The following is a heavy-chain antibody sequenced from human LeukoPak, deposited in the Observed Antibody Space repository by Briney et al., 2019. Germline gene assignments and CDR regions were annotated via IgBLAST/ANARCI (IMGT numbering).Heavy chain of an antibody. J-gene: IGHJ3*02. Sequence: PGGSLRLSCAVSGFNFTRYWMSWVRQAPGKGLEWVANIKEDGSQEYYLDSVEGRFTISRDNAKNSLYLQMNSLRAEDTAVYYCARDSLEFGVVVTAMGYAFDIWGQGTMVTVSS. V-gene: IGHV3-7*03. CDR2: IKEDGSQE. CDR3: ARDSLEFGVVVTAMGYAFDI. D-gene: IGHD2-21*02. CDR1: GFNFTRYW.